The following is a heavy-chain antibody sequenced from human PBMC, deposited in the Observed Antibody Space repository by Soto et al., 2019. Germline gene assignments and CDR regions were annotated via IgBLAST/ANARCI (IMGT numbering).Heavy chain of an antibody. J-gene: IGHJ5*02. D-gene: IGHD3-9*01. CDR3: ARRRYFDTLLDP. CDR2: TYPEDSRT. V-gene: IGHV5-51*01. Sequence: GESLKISCKASGYSFTNYWIGWVRQISGKGLEWMGITYPEDSRTLYSPSFQGQVTISVDKSISTVYLQWSGLKASDTATYYCARRRYFDTLLDPWGQGTLVTVS. CDR1: GYSFTNYW.